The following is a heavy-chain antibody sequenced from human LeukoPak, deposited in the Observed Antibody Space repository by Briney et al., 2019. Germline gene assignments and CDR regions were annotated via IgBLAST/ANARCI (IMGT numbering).Heavy chain of an antibody. V-gene: IGHV1-69*06. CDR3: ARELVLMVYANWFDP. J-gene: IGHJ5*02. CDR1: GYTFTGYY. CDR2: IIPIFGTA. D-gene: IGHD2-8*01. Sequence: ASVKVSCKASGYTFTGYYMHWVRQAPGQGLEWMGGIIPIFGTANYAQKFQGRVTITADKSTSTAYMELSSLRSEDTAVYYCARELVLMVYANWFDPWGQGTLVTVSS.